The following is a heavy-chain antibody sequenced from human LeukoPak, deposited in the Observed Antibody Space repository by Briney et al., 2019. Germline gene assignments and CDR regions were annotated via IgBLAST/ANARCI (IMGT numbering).Heavy chain of an antibody. J-gene: IGHJ3*02. CDR1: GYTFTSYG. CDR2: ISAYNGNT. V-gene: IGHV1-18*01. D-gene: IGHD4-17*01. Sequence: GASVKVSCKASGYTFTSYGISWVRQAPGQGLEWMGWISAYNGNTNYAQELQGRVTMTTDTSTSTAYMELRSLRSDDTAVYYCATFSDYGDYLDAFDIWGQGTMVTVSS. CDR3: ATFSDYGDYLDAFDI.